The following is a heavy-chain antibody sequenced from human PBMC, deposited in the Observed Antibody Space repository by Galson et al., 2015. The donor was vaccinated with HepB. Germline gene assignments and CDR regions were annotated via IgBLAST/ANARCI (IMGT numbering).Heavy chain of an antibody. D-gene: IGHD6-19*01. CDR2: ISYDGSNK. CDR3: ANSRESYNSGWHGSFDY. V-gene: IGHV3-30-3*01. Sequence: SLRLSCAASGFTFSSYAMHWVRQAPGKGLDWVAVISYDGSNKYYADSVKGRFTISRDKSKNTLYLQMNSLRAEDTAVYYCANSRESYNSGWHGSFDYWGQGTLVTVSS. J-gene: IGHJ4*02. CDR1: GFTFSSYA.